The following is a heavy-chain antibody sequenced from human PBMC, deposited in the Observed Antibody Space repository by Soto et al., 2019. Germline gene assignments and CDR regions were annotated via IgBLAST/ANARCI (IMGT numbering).Heavy chain of an antibody. J-gene: IGHJ6*03. CDR2: IIPILGIA. CDR3: ARDYYGSGSMNYYYYYMDV. CDR1: GGTFSSYT. D-gene: IGHD3-10*01. V-gene: IGHV1-69*08. Sequence: QVQLVQSGAEVKKPGSSVKFSCKASGGTFSSYTISWVRQAPGQGLEWMGRIIPILGIANYAQKFQGRVTNTADKSASTAYMELSSLRSEDTAVYYCARDYYGSGSMNYYYYYMDVCGKGTTVTVS.